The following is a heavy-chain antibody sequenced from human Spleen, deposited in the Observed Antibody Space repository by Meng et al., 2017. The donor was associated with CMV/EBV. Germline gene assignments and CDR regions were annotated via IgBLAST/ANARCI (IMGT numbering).Heavy chain of an antibody. V-gene: IGHV3-21*01. CDR2: ISSSSSYI. Sequence: GESLKISCAASGFTFSSYSMNWVRQAPGKGLEWVSSISSSSSYIYYADSVKGRFTISRDNAKNSLYLQMNSLRAEDTAVYYCARGVMGTVTTSPPNYWGQGT. D-gene: IGHD4-11*01. CDR1: GFTFSSYS. J-gene: IGHJ4*02. CDR3: ARGVMGTVTTSPPNY.